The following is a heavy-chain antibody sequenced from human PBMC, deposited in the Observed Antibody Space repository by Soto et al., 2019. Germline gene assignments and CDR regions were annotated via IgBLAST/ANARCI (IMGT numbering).Heavy chain of an antibody. CDR1: GFTFSSYV. D-gene: IGHD3-9*01. CDR2: VSGSGGTT. V-gene: IGHV3-23*01. Sequence: GGSLRLSCAASGFTFSSYVMRWVRQAPGKGLEWVSTVSGSGGTTNYADSVKGRFTISRDNSKNTLYLQMNSLRVEDTAVYYCAKPFYNFAYGMDVWGQGTTVTVSS. J-gene: IGHJ6*02. CDR3: AKPFYNFAYGMDV.